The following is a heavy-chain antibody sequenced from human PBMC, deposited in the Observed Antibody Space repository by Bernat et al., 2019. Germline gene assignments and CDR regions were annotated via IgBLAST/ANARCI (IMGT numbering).Heavy chain of an antibody. D-gene: IGHD1-1*01. CDR1: GFTFSSYG. J-gene: IGHJ3*02. V-gene: IGHV3-30*03. CDR3: GREFDYGGNEEGDGFEI. Sequence: QVQLVESGGGVVQPGRSLRLSCAASGFTFSSYGMHWVRQAPGKGLEWVAVISYDGSNKYYADSVKGRFTISRDNSKNTLYLQMNSLRAEDTAVYYCGREFDYGGNEEGDGFEIWGQGTMVTVSS. CDR2: ISYDGSNK.